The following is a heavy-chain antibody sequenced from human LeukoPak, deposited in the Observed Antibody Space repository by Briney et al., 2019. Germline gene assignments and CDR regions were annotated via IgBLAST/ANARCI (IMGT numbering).Heavy chain of an antibody. CDR1: GFPFSSYA. CDR2: ISYDGSTK. CDR3: AKESLGIAAAENWFDP. D-gene: IGHD6-13*01. V-gene: IGHV3-30*07. J-gene: IGHJ5*02. Sequence: GRSLRLSCAASGFPFSSYAMHWVRQAPGKWLEWLAVISYDGSTKYYADSVKGRFTISRDNSKNTLYLQMNSLRAEDTAVYYCAKESLGIAAAENWFDPWGQGTLVTVSS.